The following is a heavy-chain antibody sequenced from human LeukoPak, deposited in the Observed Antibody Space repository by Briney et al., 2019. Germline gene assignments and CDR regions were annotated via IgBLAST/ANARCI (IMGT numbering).Heavy chain of an antibody. CDR2: IYPGDSDT. CDR1: GYSFTSYW. D-gene: IGHD3-22*01. V-gene: IGHV5-51*01. Sequence: GESLKISCKGPGYSFTSYWIGWVRQMPGKGLEWMGIIYPGDSDTRYSPSFQGQVTISADKSISTAYLQWSSLKASDTAMYYCARQGHYYDSSMDYWGQGTLVTVSS. J-gene: IGHJ4*02. CDR3: ARQGHYYDSSMDY.